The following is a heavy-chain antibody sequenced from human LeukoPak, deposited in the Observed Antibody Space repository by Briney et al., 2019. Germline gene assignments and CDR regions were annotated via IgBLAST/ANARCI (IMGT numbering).Heavy chain of an antibody. Sequence: SETLSLTCTVSGGSTSSGSYYWSWIRQPAGKGLEWIGRIYSSGSTDYNPSLKSRVTISVDTSKNQFSLKLNSVTAADTAVYYCARDDYGDSGYYYFGMDVWGQGTTVTVSS. D-gene: IGHD4-17*01. CDR2: IYSSGST. CDR1: GGSTSSGSYY. CDR3: ARDDYGDSGYYYFGMDV. J-gene: IGHJ6*02. V-gene: IGHV4-61*02.